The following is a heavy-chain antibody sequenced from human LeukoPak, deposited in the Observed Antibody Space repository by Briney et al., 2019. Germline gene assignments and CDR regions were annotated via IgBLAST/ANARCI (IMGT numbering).Heavy chain of an antibody. V-gene: IGHV3-23*01. Sequence: GGSLRLSCAASGFTFSSYAMSWVRQAPGKGLEWVSAISGSGGSTYYADSVKGRFTVSRDNSKNTLFLQMNSLRAEDTAVYYCAKGHYYGSGSLDYWGQGTLVTVSS. CDR1: GFTFSSYA. J-gene: IGHJ4*02. D-gene: IGHD3-10*01. CDR3: AKGHYYGSGSLDY. CDR2: ISGSGGST.